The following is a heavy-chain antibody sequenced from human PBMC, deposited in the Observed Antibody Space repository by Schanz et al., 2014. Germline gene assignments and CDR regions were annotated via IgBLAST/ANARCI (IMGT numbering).Heavy chain of an antibody. J-gene: IGHJ4*02. CDR2: ISYDGSNK. CDR1: GFTFSSYG. D-gene: IGHD5-12*01. V-gene: IGHV3-30*03. CDR3: ARDRPSGYALDF. Sequence: QVQLVESGGGVVQPGRSPRLSCAVSGFTFSSYGMHWVRQAPGKGLEWVALISYDGSNKHYADSVKGRFTISRDNSKKTLYVQMNSLRAEDTAVYYCARDRPSGYALDFWGQGTLVTVSS.